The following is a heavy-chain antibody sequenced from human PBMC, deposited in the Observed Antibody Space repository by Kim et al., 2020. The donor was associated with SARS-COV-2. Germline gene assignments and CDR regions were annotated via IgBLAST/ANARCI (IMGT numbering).Heavy chain of an antibody. V-gene: IGHV3-23*01. CDR3: AKDRGSEAFDI. J-gene: IGHJ3*02. CDR2: T. D-gene: IGHD3-10*01. Sequence: TYYADSVKGRFTISRDNSKNTLYLQMNSLRAEDTAVYYCAKDRGSEAFDIWGQGTMVTVSS.